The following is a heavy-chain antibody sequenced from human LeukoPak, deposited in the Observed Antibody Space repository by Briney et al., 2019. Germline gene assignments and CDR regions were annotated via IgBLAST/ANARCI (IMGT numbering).Heavy chain of an antibody. CDR3: ARDGENSYGYMGYYGMDV. V-gene: IGHV1-2*02. Sequence: ASVKVSCKASGYSFTNYYIHWVRQAPGQGLEWMGWINPNSGGTNYAQKFQGRVTMTRDTSISTAYMELSRLRFDDTAVYYCARDGENSYGYMGYYGMDVWGQGTTVTVSS. CDR1: GYSFTNYY. D-gene: IGHD5-12*01. CDR2: INPNSGGT. J-gene: IGHJ6*02.